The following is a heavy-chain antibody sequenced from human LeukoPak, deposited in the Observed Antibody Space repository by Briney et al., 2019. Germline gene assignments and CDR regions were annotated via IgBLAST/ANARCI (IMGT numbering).Heavy chain of an antibody. V-gene: IGHV4-39*01. CDR2: IYYSGST. Sequence: SETLSLTCTVSGGSINSSSYYWGWIRQPPGKGLEWIGSIYYSGSTYYNPSLKSRVTISVDTSKNQFSLKLSSVTAADTAVYYCARCRWNASRYYYYYMYVWGKGTTVTVSS. D-gene: IGHD1-1*01. CDR1: GGSINSSSYY. CDR3: ARCRWNASRYYYYYMYV. J-gene: IGHJ6*03.